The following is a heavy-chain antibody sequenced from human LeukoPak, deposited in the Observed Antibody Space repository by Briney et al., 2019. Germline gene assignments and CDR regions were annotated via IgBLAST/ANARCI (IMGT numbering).Heavy chain of an antibody. D-gene: IGHD4-17*01. CDR1: GGSISSGGYY. Sequence: SETLSLTCTVSGGSISSGGYYWSWIRQHPGKGLEWFGKIYFSGSNYYKPSLKGRVTISVDTSKNQFSLKLSSVTAADTAVYFCARVGKPDYGDYAFDYGGQGTLVTVSS. V-gene: IGHV4-31*03. CDR3: ARVGKPDYGDYAFDY. CDR2: IYFSGSN. J-gene: IGHJ4*02.